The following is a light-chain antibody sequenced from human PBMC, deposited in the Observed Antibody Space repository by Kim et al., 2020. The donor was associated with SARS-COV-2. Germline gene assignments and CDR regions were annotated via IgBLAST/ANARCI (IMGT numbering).Light chain of an antibody. Sequence: QSALTQSASVSGSPGQSITISCSGASSDVGSSNLVSWYQQHAGKVPKLILFEVTKRPSGISNRFSGSKSGNTASLTISGLQAEDEADYYCCSYAGSSTLVFGGGTKVTVL. V-gene: IGLV2-23*02. CDR1: SSDVGSSNL. CDR2: EVT. J-gene: IGLJ3*02. CDR3: CSYAGSSTLV.